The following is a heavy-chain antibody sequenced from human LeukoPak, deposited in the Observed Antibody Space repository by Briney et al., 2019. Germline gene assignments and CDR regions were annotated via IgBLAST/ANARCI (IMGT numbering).Heavy chain of an antibody. J-gene: IGHJ6*02. V-gene: IGHV3-9*01. CDR1: GFTFSNSW. Sequence: GGSLRLSCAGSGFTFSNSWMGWVRQAPGKGLEWVSGISWNSGTIGYADSVKGRFTTSRDNAKNSLYLQMNSLRAEDTALYYCAKEFSLAGLYYYYGMDVWGQGTTVTVFS. D-gene: IGHD6-19*01. CDR2: ISWNSGTI. CDR3: AKEFSLAGLYYYYGMDV.